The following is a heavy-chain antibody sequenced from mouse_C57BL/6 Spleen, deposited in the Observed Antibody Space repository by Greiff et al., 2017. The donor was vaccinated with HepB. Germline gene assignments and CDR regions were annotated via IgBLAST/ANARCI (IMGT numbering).Heavy chain of an antibody. J-gene: IGHJ2*01. CDR2: INYDGSST. Sequence: EVMLVESEGGLVQPGSSMKLSCTASGFTFSDYYMAWVRQVPEKGLEWVANINYDGSSTYYLDSLKSRFIISRDNAKNILYLQMSSLKSEDTATYYCARVPLIISYYFDYWGQGTTLTVSS. CDR3: ARVPLIISYYFDY. V-gene: IGHV5-16*01. CDR1: GFTFSDYY.